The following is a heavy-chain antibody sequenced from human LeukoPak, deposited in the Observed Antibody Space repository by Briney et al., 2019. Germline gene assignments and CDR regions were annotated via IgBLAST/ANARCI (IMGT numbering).Heavy chain of an antibody. J-gene: IGHJ4*02. V-gene: IGHV3-53*01. CDR2: IYSGGST. CDR1: GFTVSSNY. D-gene: IGHD3-16*01. Sequence: PGGSLRLSCAASGFTVSSNYMNWVRQAPGKGLEWVSIIYSGGSTYHADSVKGRFTISRDNSKNILYLQMNSLRAEDTAVYYCAREKLNWGFDYWGQGTLVTVSS. CDR3: AREKLNWGFDY.